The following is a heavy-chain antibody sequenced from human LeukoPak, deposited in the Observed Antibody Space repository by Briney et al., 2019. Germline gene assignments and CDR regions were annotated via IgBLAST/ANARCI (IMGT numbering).Heavy chain of an antibody. CDR2: ISYDGSNK. CDR1: GFTFSSYG. D-gene: IGHD5-18*01. Sequence: PGRSLRLSCAASGFTFSSYGMHWVRLAPGKGLEWVAVISYDGSNKYYADSVKGRFTISRDNSKNTLYLQMNSLRAEDTAVYYCAKVDTAMVTPNSEGMDVWGQGTTVTVSS. J-gene: IGHJ6*02. CDR3: AKVDTAMVTPNSEGMDV. V-gene: IGHV3-30*18.